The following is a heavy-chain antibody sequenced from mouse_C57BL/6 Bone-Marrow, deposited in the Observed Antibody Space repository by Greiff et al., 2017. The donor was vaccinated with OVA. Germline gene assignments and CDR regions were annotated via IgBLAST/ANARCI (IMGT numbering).Heavy chain of an antibody. Sequence: VQLQQSDAELVKPGASVKISCKVSGYTFTDHTIHWMKQRPEQGLEWIGYIYPRDGSTKYNEKFKGKATLTADKSSSTAYMQLNSLTSEDSAVYFCAREGHYGYDVAWCAYWGQGTLVTVSA. D-gene: IGHD2-2*01. CDR2: IYPRDGST. CDR1: GYTFTDHT. J-gene: IGHJ3*01. V-gene: IGHV1-78*01. CDR3: AREGHYGYDVAWCAY.